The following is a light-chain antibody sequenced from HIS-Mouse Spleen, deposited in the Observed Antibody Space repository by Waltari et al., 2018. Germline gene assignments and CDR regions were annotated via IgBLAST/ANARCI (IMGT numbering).Light chain of an antibody. J-gene: IGLJ2*01. CDR1: SRAGASYHL. CDR2: EGS. Sequence: HSSLTQPASVSVSRGHSITLSCTGTSRAGASYHLLSWYQQHPGKPPKLMIYEGSKRPSGVSNRFSGSKSGNTASLTISGLQAEDEADYYCCSYAGSSTLVFGGGTKLTVL. V-gene: IGLV2-23*01. CDR3: CSYAGSSTLV.